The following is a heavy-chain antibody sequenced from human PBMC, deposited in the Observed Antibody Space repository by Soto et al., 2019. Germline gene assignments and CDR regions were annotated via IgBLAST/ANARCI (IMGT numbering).Heavy chain of an antibody. CDR1: GGSISSYY. CDR3: ARDRAAQWLVLGGFDP. D-gene: IGHD6-19*01. V-gene: IGHV4-59*01. CDR2: IYYSGGT. J-gene: IGHJ5*02. Sequence: SETLSLTCTVSGGSISSYYWSWIRQPPGKGLEWIGYIYYSGGTNYNPSLKSRVTISVDTSKNQFSLKLSSVTAADTAVYYCARDRAAQWLVLGGFDPWGQGTLVTVSS.